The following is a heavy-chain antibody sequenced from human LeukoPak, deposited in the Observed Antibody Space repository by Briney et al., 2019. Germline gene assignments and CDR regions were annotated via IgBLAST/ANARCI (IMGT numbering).Heavy chain of an antibody. D-gene: IGHD2-8*01. CDR1: GYTFTSYY. CDR2: INPSGGST. J-gene: IGHJ4*02. Sequence: ASVKVSCKASGYTFTSYYMHWVRQAPGQGLEWMGIINPSGGSTSYAQKFQGRVTMTRDTSTSTVYMELSSLRSEDTAVYYCARANDIVLMVYAGGYYFDYWGQGTLVTVSS. V-gene: IGHV1-46*01. CDR3: ARANDIVLMVYAGGYYFDY.